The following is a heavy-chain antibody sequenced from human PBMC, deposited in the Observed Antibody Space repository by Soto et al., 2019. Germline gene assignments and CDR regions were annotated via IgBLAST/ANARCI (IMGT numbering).Heavy chain of an antibody. CDR2: ISYSGGT. J-gene: IGHJ5*02. CDR3: ARHPYSYGSGKSRFDP. CDR1: GGSLTYTVYY. V-gene: IGHV4-39*01. Sequence: SETLSLTCTVSGGSLTYTVYYWGWIRQPPGKGLEWIASISYSGGTFYNPSLRSRVTMSVDTSENQFSLKLTSVTATDTAIYYCARHPYSYGSGKSRFDPWGQGTLVTVSS. D-gene: IGHD3-10*01.